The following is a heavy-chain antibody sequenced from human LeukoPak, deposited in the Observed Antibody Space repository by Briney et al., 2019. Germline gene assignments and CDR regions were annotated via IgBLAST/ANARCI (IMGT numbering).Heavy chain of an antibody. J-gene: IGHJ4*02. D-gene: IGHD3-10*01. CDR1: GFTFSNYA. V-gene: IGHV3-23*01. Sequence: GGSLRLSCAASGFTFSNYAMTWVRQAPGKGLECVSAISGSGDDTYYADSVKGRFTISRDNSKITVYLQMSSLRAEDTAVYYCAEPHYSGSGSHSREDYWGQGTLVTVSS. CDR3: AEPHYSGSGSHSREDY. CDR2: ISGSGDDT.